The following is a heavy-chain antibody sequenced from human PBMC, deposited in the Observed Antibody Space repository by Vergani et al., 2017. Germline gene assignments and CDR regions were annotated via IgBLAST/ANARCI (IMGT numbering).Heavy chain of an antibody. V-gene: IGHV4-59*02. J-gene: IGHJ5*02. CDR2: IHYAENS. D-gene: IGHD3-10*01. Sequence: QVQLQESGPGLVKPSETLSLSCTVSGGSVSSYYWSWIRQPPGKGREWIGYIHYAENSSYNPSLKSRVTMSVDTSKNPFSLKLNSVTAADTAVYYCGRVADFYGLGSRLLDLWGQGILVTVSS. CDR3: GRVADFYGLGSRLLDL. CDR1: GGSVSSYY.